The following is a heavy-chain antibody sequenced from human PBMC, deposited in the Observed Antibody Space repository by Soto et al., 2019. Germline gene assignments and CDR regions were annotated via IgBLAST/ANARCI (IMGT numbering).Heavy chain of an antibody. D-gene: IGHD1-1*01. CDR1: GYSFTSYW. CDR3: ARGETGTTRLFDC. J-gene: IGHJ4*02. CDR2: IYPDDSDT. Sequence: GESLKISCKGSGYSFTSYWIAWVRQMPGKGLELMGVIYPDDSDTRYSPSFQGQVTVSADKSINTAYLQWSSLKASDSATYYCARGETGTTRLFDCWGQGTLVTVSS. V-gene: IGHV5-51*01.